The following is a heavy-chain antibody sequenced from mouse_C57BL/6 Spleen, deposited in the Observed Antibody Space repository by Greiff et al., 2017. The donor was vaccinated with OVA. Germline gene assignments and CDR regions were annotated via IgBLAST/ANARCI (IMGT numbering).Heavy chain of an antibody. D-gene: IGHD2-12*01. CDR1: GFSFTRYG. CDR3: AKATIVTDVDV. Sequence: QVQLKESGPGLVAPSPCLSFTCTVSGFSFTRYGVSWVRQPPGKGLAWLGVICGDGSTNYHSALISRLSISTDNSKSQVFLKLNSLQTDDTATYYCAKATIVTDVDVWGTGTTVTVSS. CDR2: ICGDGST. V-gene: IGHV2-3*01. J-gene: IGHJ1*03.